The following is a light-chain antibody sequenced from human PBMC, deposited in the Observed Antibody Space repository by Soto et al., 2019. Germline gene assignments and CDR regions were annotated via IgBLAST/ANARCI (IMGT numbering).Light chain of an antibody. CDR1: HRIGNN. Sequence: TQSGSSLSVSTGERATLTCRGSHRIGNNLAWYQQKPGKPPRLLISDATTRAAGVPPRFRGSSSGTDFTLPISSLQPADFAVSYCHKNTILPPWTFGPGTKVDIK. CDR2: DAT. V-gene: IGKV3-15*01. J-gene: IGKJ1*01. CDR3: HKNTILPPWT.